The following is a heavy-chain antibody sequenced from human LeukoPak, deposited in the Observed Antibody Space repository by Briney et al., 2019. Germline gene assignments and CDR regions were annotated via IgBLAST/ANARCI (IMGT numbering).Heavy chain of an antibody. CDR3: ARESRRITMVRGLDMDV. Sequence: GGSLRLSCAASGFTFSSYGMHWVRQAPGKGLEWVAVISYDGSNKYYADSVKGRFTISRDNSKHTLYLQMNSLRAEDTAVYYCARESRRITMVRGLDMDVWGKGTTVTVSS. CDR1: GFTFSSYG. D-gene: IGHD3-10*01. J-gene: IGHJ6*04. V-gene: IGHV3-30*03. CDR2: ISYDGSNK.